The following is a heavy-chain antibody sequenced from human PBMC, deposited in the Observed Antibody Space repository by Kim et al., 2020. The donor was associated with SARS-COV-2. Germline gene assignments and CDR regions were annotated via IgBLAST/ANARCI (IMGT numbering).Heavy chain of an antibody. D-gene: IGHD3-10*01. CDR3: ARDRSGITMVRGAMDV. V-gene: IGHV4-39*07. J-gene: IGHJ6*02. Sequence: SETLSLTCTVSGGSISSSSYYWGWIRQPPGKGLEWIGSIYYSGSTYYNPSLKSRVTISVDTSKNQFSLKLSSVTAADTAVYYCARDRSGITMVRGAMDVWGQGTTVTVSS. CDR1: GGSISSSSYY. CDR2: IYYSGST.